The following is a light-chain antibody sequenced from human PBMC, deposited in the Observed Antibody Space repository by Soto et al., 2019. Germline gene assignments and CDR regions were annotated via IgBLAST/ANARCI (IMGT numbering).Light chain of an antibody. V-gene: IGLV1-40*01. CDR2: GNS. Sequence: VLTQPPSVSGAPGQMVTISCTGSSSNIGAGYDVHWYQQLPGTAPKLLLYGNSNRPSGVPDRFSGSKSGTSASLAITGLQSEDEADYYCQSYDSSLSGYVFVTGTKVPV. CDR3: QSYDSSLSGYV. J-gene: IGLJ1*01. CDR1: SSNIGAGYD.